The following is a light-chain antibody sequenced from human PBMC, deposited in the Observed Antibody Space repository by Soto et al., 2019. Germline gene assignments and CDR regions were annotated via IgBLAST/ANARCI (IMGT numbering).Light chain of an antibody. CDR3: CSYAGSSTYV. CDR2: EGS. CDR1: SSDVGSYNL. J-gene: IGLJ1*01. V-gene: IGLV2-23*01. Sequence: QSVLTQPASVSGSPGQSITISCTGTSSDVGSYNLVSWYQQHPGKAPKLMIYEGSKRPSGVSNRFSGSKSGNTASLTISGLQAEDEADYYCCSYAGSSTYVFGTGTRSLS.